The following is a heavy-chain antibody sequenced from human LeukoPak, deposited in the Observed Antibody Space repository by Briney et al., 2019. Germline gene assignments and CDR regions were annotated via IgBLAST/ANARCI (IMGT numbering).Heavy chain of an antibody. J-gene: IGHJ4*02. CDR2: ISGSRSYT. CDR3: AKRRGDCSDGQGCGDY. D-gene: IGHD2-15*01. Sequence: GGSLRLSCTASGFSFSYYSMNWVRQAPGKGLEWVSAISGSRSYTYYADSVKGRFTISRDNSKNTLYLQMNSLRAEDTAVYYCAKRRGDCSDGQGCGDYWGQGTLVTVSS. V-gene: IGHV3-23*01. CDR1: GFSFSYYS.